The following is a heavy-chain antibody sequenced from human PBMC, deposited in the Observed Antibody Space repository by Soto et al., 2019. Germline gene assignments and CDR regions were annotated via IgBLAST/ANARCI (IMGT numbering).Heavy chain of an antibody. Sequence: QLVASGGGLIQPGESLTLSCEASGFSVTNNYMYWVRQAPGKGLEWVSLIYSGGGTHYADFVNGRFIISRDKSKNTLQLQMDQLRAEDTAIYYCARDIACSSSSCQGYNFDIWGRGTLVTVSP. V-gene: IGHV3-53*01. D-gene: IGHD2-2*01. CDR1: GFSVTNNY. J-gene: IGHJ3*02. CDR2: IYSGGGT. CDR3: ARDIACSSSSCQGYNFDI.